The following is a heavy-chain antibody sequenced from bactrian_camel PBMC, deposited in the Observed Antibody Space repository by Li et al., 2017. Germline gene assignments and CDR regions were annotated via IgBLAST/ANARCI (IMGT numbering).Heavy chain of an antibody. D-gene: IGHD3*01. CDR2: IATDGDT. V-gene: IGHV3S53*01. Sequence: VQLVESGGGSVQARGSLRLSCVVSEYTHSTYAMGWFRQAPGKAREGVAVIATDGDTKYSDSVKGRFTISKDNAKNTLYLQMNSLKPDDTATYYCAGTSVYRFSLRLGENDYNYWGQGTQVTVS. CDR1: EYTHSTYA. CDR3: AGTSVYRFSLRLGENDYNY. J-gene: IGHJ4*01.